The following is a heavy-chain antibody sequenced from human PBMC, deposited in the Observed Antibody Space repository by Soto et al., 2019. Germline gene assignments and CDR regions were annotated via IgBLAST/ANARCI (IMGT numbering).Heavy chain of an antibody. D-gene: IGHD4-17*01. V-gene: IGHV1-8*01. J-gene: IGHJ4*02. CDR3: VRVYGEIDY. CDR1: GYTFTNYD. CDR2: MNPKSGNT. Sequence: QVQLVQSGAEVKKPGASVKVSCKASGYTFTNYDINWVRQATGQGLEWMGWMNPKSGNTGYAQQFQGRVTMTRSPSINTAYMELSSLRSEDTAVYYCVRVYGEIDYWGQGTLVTVSS.